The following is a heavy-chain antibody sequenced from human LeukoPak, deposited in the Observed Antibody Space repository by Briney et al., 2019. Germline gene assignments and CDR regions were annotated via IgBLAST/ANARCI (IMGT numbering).Heavy chain of an antibody. D-gene: IGHD1-26*01. V-gene: IGHV4-59*08. CDR3: SRRVWYSGSYCCL. J-gene: IGHJ4*02. CDR2: INYSGST. Sequence: SETLSLTCTVSGGSISSYYWSWIRQPPGKGLEWIGDINYSGSTNYNPPLKSRVTRSVDTSKNQFSLGLGSVTASDTGVYFCSRRVWYSGSYCCLGGRETGVSVS. CDR1: GGSISSYY.